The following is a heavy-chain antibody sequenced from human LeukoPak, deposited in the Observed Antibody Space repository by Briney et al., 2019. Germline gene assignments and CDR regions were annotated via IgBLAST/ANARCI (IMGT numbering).Heavy chain of an antibody. D-gene: IGHD3-22*01. V-gene: IGHV1-69*05. Sequence: SVKVSCKSSGGTFSSYAISWVRQAPGQGLEWMGGIIPIFGTANYAQKFQVRATLTTDESTSTAYMELSSLRSEDTVVYYCARTLLYYYDSSGYKDQDAFDIWGQGTMVTVSS. J-gene: IGHJ3*02. CDR1: GGTFSSYA. CDR3: ARTLLYYYDSSGYKDQDAFDI. CDR2: IIPIFGTA.